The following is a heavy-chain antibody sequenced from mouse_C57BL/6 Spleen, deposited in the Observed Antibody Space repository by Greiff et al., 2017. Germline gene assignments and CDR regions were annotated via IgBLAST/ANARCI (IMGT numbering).Heavy chain of an antibody. Sequence: VKLVESGAELMKPGASVKLSCKATGYTFTGYWIEWVKQRPGHGLEWIGEILPGSGSTNYNEKFKGKATFTADTSSNTAYMQLSSLTTGDSAIYYCARKDSYNGSSYAYFDYWGQGTTLTVSS. CDR2: ILPGSGST. D-gene: IGHD1-1*01. V-gene: IGHV1-9*01. J-gene: IGHJ2*01. CDR3: ARKDSYNGSSYAYFDY. CDR1: GYTFTGYW.